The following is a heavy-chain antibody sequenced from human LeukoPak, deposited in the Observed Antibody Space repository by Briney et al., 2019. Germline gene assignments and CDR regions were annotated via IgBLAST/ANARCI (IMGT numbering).Heavy chain of an antibody. J-gene: IGHJ4*02. CDR1: GGSISSYY. CDR3: ARRTTYGSGNRDY. Sequence: SETLSLTCTVSGGSISSYYWSWIRQPPGKGLEWIGYIYYSGSTNYNPSLKSRVTISVDTSKNQFSLKLSSVTAADTAVYYCARRTTYGSGNRDYWGQGTLVTVSS. CDR2: IYYSGST. D-gene: IGHD3-10*01. V-gene: IGHV4-59*01.